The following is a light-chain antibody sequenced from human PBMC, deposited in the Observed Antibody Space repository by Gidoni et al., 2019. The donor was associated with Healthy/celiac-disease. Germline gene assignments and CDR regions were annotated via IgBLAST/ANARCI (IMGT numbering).Light chain of an antibody. CDR2: QDS. V-gene: IGLV3-1*01. Sequence: SYELTQPPSVSVSPGQTASITCSGDKLGDKYACWYQQKPGQSPVLVIYQDSKRPSRIPERFSGSNSGNTATLTISGTQAMDEADYYCQAWDSFGGGTKLTVL. CDR3: QAWDS. CDR1: KLGDKY. J-gene: IGLJ2*01.